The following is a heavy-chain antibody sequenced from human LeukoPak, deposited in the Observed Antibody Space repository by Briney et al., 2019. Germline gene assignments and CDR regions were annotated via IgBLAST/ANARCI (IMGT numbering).Heavy chain of an antibody. V-gene: IGHV3-30*02. Sequence: PGGSLRLSCAASGFTFNTYGIHWVRQAPVKGLEWVAFIRYDGSNKYYADSVKGRFTISRDNSKNTLYLQMNSLRAEDTAVYYCAILVNGDYSETYAFDIWGQGTMVTVSS. CDR3: AILVNGDYSETYAFDI. J-gene: IGHJ3*02. CDR1: GFTFNTYG. D-gene: IGHD4-17*01. CDR2: IRYDGSNK.